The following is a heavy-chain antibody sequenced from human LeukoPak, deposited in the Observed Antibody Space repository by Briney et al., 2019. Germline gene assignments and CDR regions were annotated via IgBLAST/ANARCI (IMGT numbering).Heavy chain of an antibody. CDR3: ARGKASPYYYYGMDV. CDR2: IYYSGST. Sequence: SKTLSLTCTVSGGSISSYYWSWIRQPPGKGLEWIGYIYYSGSTNYNPSLKSRVTISVDTSKNQFSLKLSSVTAADTAVYYCARGKASPYYYYGMDVWGQGTTVTVSS. CDR1: GGSISSYY. J-gene: IGHJ6*02. V-gene: IGHV4-59*01. D-gene: IGHD2-21*01.